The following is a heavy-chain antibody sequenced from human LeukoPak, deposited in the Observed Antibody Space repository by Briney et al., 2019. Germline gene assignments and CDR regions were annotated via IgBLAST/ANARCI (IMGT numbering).Heavy chain of an antibody. CDR2: IYYSGST. J-gene: IGHJ4*02. Sequence: LETLSLTCTVSGGSISNSSYYWGWIRQPPGKGLEWIGSIYYSGSTYYNPSLKSRVTISVDPSKNQFSLKLSSVTAADTAVCYCARQIVGATNRFDYWGQGTLVTVSS. V-gene: IGHV4-39*01. CDR1: GGSISNSSYY. CDR3: ARQIVGATNRFDY. D-gene: IGHD1-26*01.